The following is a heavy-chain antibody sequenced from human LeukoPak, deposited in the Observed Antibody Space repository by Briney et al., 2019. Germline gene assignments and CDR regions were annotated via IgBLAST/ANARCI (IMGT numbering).Heavy chain of an antibody. V-gene: IGHV4-34*01. D-gene: IGHD3-3*01. CDR1: GGSFSGYY. J-gene: IGHJ5*02. CDR3: ASLYYDFWSGQKGNWFDP. CDR2: INHSGST. Sequence: SETLSLTCAVYGGSFSGYYWSWIRRPPGKGLEWIGEINHSGSTNYNPSLKSRVTISVDTSKNQFSLKLSSVTAADTAVYYCASLYYDFWSGQKGNWFDPWGQGTLVTVSS.